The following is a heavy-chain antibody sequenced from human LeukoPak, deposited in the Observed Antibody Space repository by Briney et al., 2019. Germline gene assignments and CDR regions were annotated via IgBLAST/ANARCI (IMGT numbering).Heavy chain of an antibody. CDR3: AREYYYDSSGYYDY. J-gene: IGHJ4*02. Sequence: GGSLRLSCAASGFTFSNYAMHWVRQAPGKGLEWVAVISYDGSNKYYADSVKGRFTISRDNSKNTLYLQMNSLRAEDTAVYYCAREYYYDSSGYYDYWGQGTLVTVSS. V-gene: IGHV3-30-3*01. CDR2: ISYDGSNK. CDR1: GFTFSNYA. D-gene: IGHD3-22*01.